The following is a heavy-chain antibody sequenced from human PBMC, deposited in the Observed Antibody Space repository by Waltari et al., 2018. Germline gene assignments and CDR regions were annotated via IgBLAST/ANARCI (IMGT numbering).Heavy chain of an antibody. CDR3: ARDQDFDWLLLLDY. CDR1: GFTFSSYS. V-gene: IGHV3-48*04. CDR2: ISSSSSTI. J-gene: IGHJ4*02. D-gene: IGHD3-9*01. Sequence: EVQLVESGGGLVQPGGSLRLSCAASGFTFSSYSMNWVRTPPGKGLELVSYISSSSSTIYYADSVKGRFTISRDNAKNSLYLQMNSLRAEDTAVYYCARDQDFDWLLLLDYWGQGTLVTVSS.